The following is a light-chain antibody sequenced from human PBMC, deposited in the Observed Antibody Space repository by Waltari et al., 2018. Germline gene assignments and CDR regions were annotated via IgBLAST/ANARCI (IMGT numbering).Light chain of an antibody. CDR3: QQYNNWPLT. V-gene: IGKV3-15*01. CDR2: GAS. Sequence: EIVMTQSPATQSVSPGERATLSCRASQSVSSNLAWYQQKPGQAPRLLIYGASTRATGIPARFSGSGSGTEFTLTISSMQSEDFAVYYCQQYNNWPLTFGQGTRLEIK. J-gene: IGKJ5*01. CDR1: QSVSSN.